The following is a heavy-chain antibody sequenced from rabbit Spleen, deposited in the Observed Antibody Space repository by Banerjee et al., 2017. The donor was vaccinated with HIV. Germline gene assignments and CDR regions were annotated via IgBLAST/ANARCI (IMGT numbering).Heavy chain of an antibody. CDR3: ARGSGTKDASDL. CDR2: IDTGNGNT. Sequence: QEQLVESGGGLVQPTGSLTLTCKASGFSFGDRDVMSWVRQAPGKGLEWIGCIDTGNGNTDYASWAKGRFTISKTSSTTVTLQMTSLTVADTATYFCARGSGTKDASDLWGPGTLVTVS. J-gene: IGHJ2*01. CDR1: GFSFGDRDV. D-gene: IGHD7-1*01. V-gene: IGHV1S45*01.